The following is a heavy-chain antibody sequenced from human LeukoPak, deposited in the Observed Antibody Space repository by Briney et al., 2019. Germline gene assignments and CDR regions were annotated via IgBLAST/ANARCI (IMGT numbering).Heavy chain of an antibody. CDR2: FDPEDGET. J-gene: IGHJ6*02. CDR3: ATAHTIFIPTYYYYGMDV. Sequence: GASVKVSCKVSGYTLTELSMHWVRQAPGNGLEWMGGFDPEDGETIYAQKFQGRVTMTEDTSTDTAYMELSSLRSEDTAVYYCATAHTIFIPTYYYYGMDVWGQGTTVTVSS. V-gene: IGHV1-24*01. CDR1: GYTLTELS. D-gene: IGHD3-3*01.